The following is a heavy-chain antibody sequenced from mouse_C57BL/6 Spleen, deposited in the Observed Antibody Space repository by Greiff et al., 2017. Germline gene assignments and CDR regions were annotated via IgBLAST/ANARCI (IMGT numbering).Heavy chain of an antibody. V-gene: IGHV1-64*01. J-gene: IGHJ2*01. CDR3: ARSSVVAKGDY. CDR2: IHPNSGST. Sequence: QVQLKQSGAELVKPGASVKLSCKASGYTFTSYWMHWVKQRPGQGLEWIGMIHPNSGSTNYNEKFKSKATLTVDKSSSTAYMQLSSLTSEDSAVYYCARSSVVAKGDYWGQGTTLTVSS. CDR1: GYTFTSYW. D-gene: IGHD1-1*01.